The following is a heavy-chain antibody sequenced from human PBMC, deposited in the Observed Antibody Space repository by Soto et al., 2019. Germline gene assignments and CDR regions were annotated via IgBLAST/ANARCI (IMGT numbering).Heavy chain of an antibody. CDR3: XXXXNLPYGDPEGYYFDY. D-gene: IGHD4-17*01. CDR2: ISGSGGST. V-gene: IGHV3-23*01. CDR1: GFTFSSYA. J-gene: IGHJ4*02. Sequence: EVQLLESGGGLVQPGGSLRLSCAASGFTFSSYAMSWVRQAPGKGLEWVSAISGSGGSTYYADSVKGRFTISRDNSKNTLYLXXNSLXAXXXXXXXXXXXXNLPYGDPEGYYFDYWGQGTLVTVSS.